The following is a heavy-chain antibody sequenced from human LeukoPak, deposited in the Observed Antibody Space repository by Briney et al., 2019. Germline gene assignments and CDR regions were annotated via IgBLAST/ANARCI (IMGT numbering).Heavy chain of an antibody. Sequence: PGGSLRLSCAASGFTFSSYEMNWVRQAPGKGLQWVSDISSSGTTIYYADSVKGRFTISRDNAKNSLYLQMNSLRAEDTAVYYCARKYCSTTSCLFDNWGQGILVTVSS. CDR1: GFTFSSYE. D-gene: IGHD2-2*01. J-gene: IGHJ4*02. V-gene: IGHV3-48*03. CDR2: ISSSGTTI. CDR3: ARKYCSTTSCLFDN.